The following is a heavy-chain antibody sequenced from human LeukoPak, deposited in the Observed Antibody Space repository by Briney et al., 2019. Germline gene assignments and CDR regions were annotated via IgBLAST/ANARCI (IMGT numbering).Heavy chain of an antibody. D-gene: IGHD5-24*01. Sequence: GGSLRLSCTASGFPFSSYGMQWVRQAPGKGLEWVACIRYHENTKYYADSVKGRFTVSRDNSENTLFLQMNSLRAEDRAVYYCAKENTRDGYRHFHYWGQGTLVTVSS. CDR1: GFPFSSYG. CDR2: IRYHENTK. CDR3: AKENTRDGYRHFHY. J-gene: IGHJ4*02. V-gene: IGHV3-30*02.